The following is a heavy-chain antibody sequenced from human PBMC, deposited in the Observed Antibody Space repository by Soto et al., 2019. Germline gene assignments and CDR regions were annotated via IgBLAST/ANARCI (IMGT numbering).Heavy chain of an antibody. Sequence: PSETLSLTCTVSGGSISSGGYHWSWIRQHPGKGLEWIGYIYYSGSTYYNPSLKSRVTISVDTSKNQFSLKLSSVTAADTAVYYCARGLDSSGYYYARAHPGRHYNWFDPWGQGTLVTVSS. V-gene: IGHV4-31*03. D-gene: IGHD3-22*01. CDR3: ARGLDSSGYYYARAHPGRHYNWFDP. CDR2: IYYSGST. CDR1: GGSISSGGYH. J-gene: IGHJ5*02.